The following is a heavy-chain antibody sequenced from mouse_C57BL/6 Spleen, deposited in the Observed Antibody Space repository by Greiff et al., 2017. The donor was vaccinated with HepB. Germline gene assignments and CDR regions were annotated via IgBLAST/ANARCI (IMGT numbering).Heavy chain of an antibody. CDR2: INPNNGGT. J-gene: IGHJ2*01. Sequence: EVQLQQSGPELVKPGASVKIPCKASGYTFTDYNMDWVKQSHGKSLEWIGDINPNNGGTIYNQKFKGKATLTVDKSSSTAYMELRSLTSEDTAVYYCARSITTVVATGFDYWGQGTTLTVSS. D-gene: IGHD1-1*01. CDR3: ARSITTVVATGFDY. V-gene: IGHV1-18*01. CDR1: GYTFTDYN.